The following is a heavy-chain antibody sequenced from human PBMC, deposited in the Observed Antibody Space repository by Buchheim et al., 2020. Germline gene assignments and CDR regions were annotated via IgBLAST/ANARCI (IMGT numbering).Heavy chain of an antibody. CDR1: GFTFSSYA. CDR2: TSYDGSNK. Sequence: VQLLESGGGLVQPGGSLRLSCAASGFTFSSYAMSWVRHAPGEGLEWVAVTSYDGSNKYYADSVKGRFTISRDNSKNTLYLQMNSLRVEDTAVYYCAKDRHYYDSSGFDYWGQGTL. D-gene: IGHD3-22*01. J-gene: IGHJ4*02. CDR3: AKDRHYYDSSGFDY. V-gene: IGHV3-30*18.